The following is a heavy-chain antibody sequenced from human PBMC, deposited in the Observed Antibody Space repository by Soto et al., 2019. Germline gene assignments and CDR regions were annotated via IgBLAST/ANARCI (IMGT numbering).Heavy chain of an antibody. CDR1: GGSFSGYY. V-gene: IGHV4-34*01. CDR2: INHSGST. D-gene: IGHD3-3*01. Sequence: SETLSLTCAVYGGSFSGYYWSWIRQPPGKGLEWIGEINHSGSTNYNPSLKSRVTISVDTSKNQFSLKLSSVTAADTAVYYCARGPDERRKRITIFGVVIRYYYYGMDVWGQGTTVTVS. J-gene: IGHJ6*02. CDR3: ARGPDERRKRITIFGVVIRYYYYGMDV.